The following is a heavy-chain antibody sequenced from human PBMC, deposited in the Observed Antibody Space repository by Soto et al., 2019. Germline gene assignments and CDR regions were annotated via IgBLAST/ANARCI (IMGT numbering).Heavy chain of an antibody. D-gene: IGHD2-2*01. CDR1: GGTFSSYA. CDR3: ARGRYCSSTSCPRWGAFDI. J-gene: IGHJ3*02. V-gene: IGHV1-69*01. Sequence: QVQLVQSGAEVKKPGSSVKVSCKASGGTFSSYAISWVRQAPGQGLEWMGGIIPIFGTANYAQKFQGRVTNTADESTSTAYMELSSLRSEDTAVYYCARGRYCSSTSCPRWGAFDIWGQGTMVTVSS. CDR2: IIPIFGTA.